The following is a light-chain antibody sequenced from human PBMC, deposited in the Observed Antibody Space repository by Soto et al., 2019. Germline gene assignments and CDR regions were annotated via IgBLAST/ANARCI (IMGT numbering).Light chain of an antibody. J-gene: IGLJ1*01. Sequence: QSALTQPASVSASPGQSITISCTGTSSDVGGYNYVSWYQQHPGKAPKLMISEVSNRPSGVSNRFSGSKSGNTASLTISGLQAEDEADYYCSSYRSTSTFVFGTGTKVTVL. CDR1: SSDVGGYNY. CDR3: SSYRSTSTFV. V-gene: IGLV2-14*01. CDR2: EVS.